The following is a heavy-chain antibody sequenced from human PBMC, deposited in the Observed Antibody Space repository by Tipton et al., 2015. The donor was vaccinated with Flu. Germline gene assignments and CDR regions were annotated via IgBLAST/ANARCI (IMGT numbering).Heavy chain of an antibody. J-gene: IGHJ4*02. D-gene: IGHD7-27*01. CDR3: ARHRTSGLDS. CDR2: ISYIGST. Sequence: TLSLTCTVSGGSINTYFWSWIRQPPGKGLEWIGYISYIGSTNYNPSLKSRVTTSVDMSKNQVSLKMTSVTAADTAVYYCARHRTSGLDSWGQGILVTVSS. CDR1: GGSINTYF. V-gene: IGHV4-59*08.